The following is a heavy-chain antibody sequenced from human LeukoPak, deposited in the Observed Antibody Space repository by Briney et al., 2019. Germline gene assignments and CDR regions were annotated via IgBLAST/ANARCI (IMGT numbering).Heavy chain of an antibody. CDR1: GGSFSGYY. Sequence: SETLSLTCAVYGGSFSGYYWSWIRHPPGKGLEWIGEINHSGSTNYSPSLKSRVTISVDTSKNQFSLKLSSVTAANTAVYYCARGRDEAVAGNSVDYWGQGTLVTVSS. CDR3: ARGRDEAVAGNSVDY. D-gene: IGHD6-19*01. J-gene: IGHJ4*02. V-gene: IGHV4-34*01. CDR2: INHSGST.